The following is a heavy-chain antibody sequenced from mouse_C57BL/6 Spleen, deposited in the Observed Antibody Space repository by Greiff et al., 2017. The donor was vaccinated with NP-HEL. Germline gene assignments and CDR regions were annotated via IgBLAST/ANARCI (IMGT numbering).Heavy chain of an antibody. J-gene: IGHJ2*01. CDR2: IDPSDSYT. D-gene: IGHD2-1*01. CDR3: ARGREYGKEPFDY. CDR1: GYTFTSYW. Sequence: QVQLQQSGAELVRPGTSVKLSCKASGYTFTSYWMHWVKQRPGQGLEWIGVIDPSDSYTNYNQKFKGKATLTVDTSSSTAYMQLSSLTSEDSAVYYCARGREYGKEPFDYWGQGTTLTVSS. V-gene: IGHV1-59*01.